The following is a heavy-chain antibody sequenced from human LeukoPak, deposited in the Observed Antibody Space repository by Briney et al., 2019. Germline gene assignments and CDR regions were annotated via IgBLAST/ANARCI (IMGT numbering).Heavy chain of an antibody. CDR1: GFTFSSYA. D-gene: IGHD1-26*01. CDR3: ARSAVGVTTGWFDP. Sequence: GGSLRLSCAASGFTFSSYAMSWVRQAPGRGLEWVSAVTGNDESTYYADSVKGRFTISGDKSKNTLYLLMISLRAEDTAVYHCARSAVGVTTGWFDPWGQGTLVTVSS. V-gene: IGHV3-23*01. CDR2: VTGNDEST. J-gene: IGHJ5*02.